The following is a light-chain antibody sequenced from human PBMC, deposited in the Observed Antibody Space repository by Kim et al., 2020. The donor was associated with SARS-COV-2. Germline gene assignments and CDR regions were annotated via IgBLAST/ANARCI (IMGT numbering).Light chain of an antibody. CDR2: WAS. J-gene: IGKJ4*01. Sequence: TINCKSSQSVLYSSNNKNFLAWYQQKPGQPPKLLIYWASTRESGVPARFSGSGSGSDFTLTISSLQAEDVAVYYCQQYYSTPPTFGGGTKVDIK. CDR3: QQYYSTPPT. V-gene: IGKV4-1*01. CDR1: QSVLYSSNNKNF.